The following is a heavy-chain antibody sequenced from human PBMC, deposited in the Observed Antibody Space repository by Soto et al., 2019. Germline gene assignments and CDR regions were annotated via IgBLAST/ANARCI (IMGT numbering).Heavy chain of an antibody. Sequence: AGGSLRLSCAASGFTFSSYAMHWVRQAPGKGLEWVAVISYDGSNKYYADSVKGRFTISRDNSKNTLYLQMNSLRAEDTAVYYCARERGYSYGPYYYYYGMDVWGQGTTVTVSS. CDR3: ARERGYSYGPYYYYYGMDV. V-gene: IGHV3-30-3*01. CDR2: ISYDGSNK. J-gene: IGHJ6*02. CDR1: GFTFSSYA. D-gene: IGHD5-18*01.